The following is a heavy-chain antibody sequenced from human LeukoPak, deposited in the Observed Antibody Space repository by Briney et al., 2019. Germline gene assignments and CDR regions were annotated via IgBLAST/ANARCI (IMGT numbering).Heavy chain of an antibody. CDR1: GFTFSSYA. J-gene: IGHJ4*02. CDR2: ISYDGSNK. CDR3: AKRLYDRGGIDY. Sequence: PGGSLRLSCAASGFTFSSYAMHWVRQAPGKGLEWVAVISYDGSNKYYADSVKGRFTISRDNSKNTLYLQMNSLRAEDTAVYYCAKRLYDRGGIDYWGQGTLVTVSS. V-gene: IGHV3-30*04. D-gene: IGHD1-1*01.